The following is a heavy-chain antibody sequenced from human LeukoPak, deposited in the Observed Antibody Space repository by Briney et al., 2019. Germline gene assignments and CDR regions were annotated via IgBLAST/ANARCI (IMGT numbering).Heavy chain of an antibody. CDR3: ARSLSRYRGRWAHPDV. V-gene: IGHV4-34*01. CDR2: INHSGST. J-gene: IGHJ6*04. CDR1: GGSFSGYY. Sequence: SETLSLTCAVYGGSFSGYYWSWIRQPPGKGLEWIGEINHSGSTNYNPPLKSRVTISVDTSKNQFSLKLSSVAAADTAVYYCARSLSRYRGRWAHPDVWGKGTTVTVSS. D-gene: IGHD5-18*01.